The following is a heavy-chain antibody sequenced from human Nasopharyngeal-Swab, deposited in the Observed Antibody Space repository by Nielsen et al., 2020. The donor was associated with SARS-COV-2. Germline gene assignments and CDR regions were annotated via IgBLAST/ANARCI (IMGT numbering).Heavy chain of an antibody. Sequence: PGKGLEWIGEINHSGSTNYNPSLKSRVTISVDTSKNQFSLKLSSVTAADTAVYYCAREISGGSSHDAFDVWGQGTMVTVSS. V-gene: IGHV4-34*01. CDR3: AREISGGSSHDAFDV. CDR2: INHSGST. D-gene: IGHD2-15*01. J-gene: IGHJ3*01.